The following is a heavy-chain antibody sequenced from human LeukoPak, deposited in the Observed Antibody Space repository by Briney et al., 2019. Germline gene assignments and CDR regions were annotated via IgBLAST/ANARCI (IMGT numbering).Heavy chain of an antibody. J-gene: IGHJ4*02. CDR1: GGSISSSSYY. Sequence: PSETLSLTCTVSGGSISSSSYYWGWIRQPPGKGLEWIGSIYYSGSTYYNPSLKSRVTISVDTSKNQFSLKLSSVTAADTAVYYCARSPRRGYCSGGSCYSAGYFDYWGQGTLVTVSS. CDR2: IYYSGST. CDR3: ARSPRRGYCSGGSCYSAGYFDY. V-gene: IGHV4-39*01. D-gene: IGHD2-15*01.